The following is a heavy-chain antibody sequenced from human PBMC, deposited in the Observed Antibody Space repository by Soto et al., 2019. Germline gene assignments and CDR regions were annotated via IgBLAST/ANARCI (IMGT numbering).Heavy chain of an antibody. Sequence: QVQLVQSGADVKKPGASLKVSCEASGDTFSSYHMHWVRQAPGQGLEWMGRITPRDGTTIYAQKFEGRVIVTRDTSATSVYRELRSLRSDDTAVYYCARELEASYGDPQRGGMDVWGPGATVT. CDR2: ITPRDGTT. CDR1: GDTFSSYH. D-gene: IGHD2-21*01. J-gene: IGHJ6*02. V-gene: IGHV1-46*01. CDR3: ARELEASYGDPQRGGMDV.